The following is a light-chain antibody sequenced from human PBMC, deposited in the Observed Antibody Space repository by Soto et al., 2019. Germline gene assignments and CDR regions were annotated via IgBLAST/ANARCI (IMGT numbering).Light chain of an antibody. CDR3: QQYYKWPLT. V-gene: IGKV3-20*01. J-gene: IGKJ4*01. CDR2: GAS. Sequence: EIVLTQSPGTLSLSPVEIATLSFMASQSVSSSYLAWYQQKPGQAPRLLIYGASSRATGIPDRFSGSGPGTDFTLTISRLEPEDFAVYYCQQYYKWPLTFGGGTKVDIK. CDR1: QSVSSSY.